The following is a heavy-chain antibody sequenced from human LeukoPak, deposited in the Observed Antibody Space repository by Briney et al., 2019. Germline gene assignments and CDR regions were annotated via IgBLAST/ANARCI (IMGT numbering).Heavy chain of an antibody. CDR1: GGSFSGYY. Sequence: PSETLSLTCAVYGGSFSGYYWSWIRQPPGKGLEWIGEINHSGSTNYNPSLKSRVTISVDTSKNQFSLKLSSVTAAGTAVYYCARGSVVITTAYYYYYGMDVWGQGTTVTVSS. CDR2: INHSGST. D-gene: IGHD3-22*01. V-gene: IGHV4-34*01. CDR3: ARGSVVITTAYYYYYGMDV. J-gene: IGHJ6*02.